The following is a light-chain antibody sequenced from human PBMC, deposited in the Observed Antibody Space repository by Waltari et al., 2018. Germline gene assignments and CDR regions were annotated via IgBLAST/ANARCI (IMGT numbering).Light chain of an antibody. J-gene: IGKJ4*01. V-gene: IGKV3-11*01. CDR1: QCVSSS. CDR2: DAA. CDR3: QQRSDWLLT. Sequence: EIVLTQSPATLSLSPGERATLSCRASQCVSSSLAWYQQKSGQAPRLPIYDAANRATGIPARFSGGGSETDFTLTISSLEPEDFAVYYCQQRSDWLLTFGGGTKVEIK.